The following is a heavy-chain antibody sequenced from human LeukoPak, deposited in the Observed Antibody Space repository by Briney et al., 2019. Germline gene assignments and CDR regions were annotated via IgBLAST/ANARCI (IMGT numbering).Heavy chain of an antibody. J-gene: IGHJ2*01. Sequence: TLSLTCTVSGGAISTADYYWSWIRQSPGKGLEWIGYIYYRGTTYYIPSLRSRVTISVDTSKNQFSLKLSSVTAADTAVYSCARLQLRYWYFDPWGRGTLVTVSS. V-gene: IGHV4-30-4*08. CDR3: ARLQLRYWYFDP. CDR2: IYYRGTT. D-gene: IGHD5-24*01. CDR1: GGAISTADYY.